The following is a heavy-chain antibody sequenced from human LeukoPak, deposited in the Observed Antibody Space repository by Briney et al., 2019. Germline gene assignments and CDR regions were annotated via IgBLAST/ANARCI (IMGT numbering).Heavy chain of an antibody. J-gene: IGHJ4*02. D-gene: IGHD3-10*01. V-gene: IGHV4-4*02. CDR3: ARVIGSITMIRGVADF. CDR2: IHHSGST. Sequence: SETLSLTCDVYGGSISSTNWWSWVRQPPGKGLEWIGDIHHSGSTNYNPSLKSRVTISVDKSKNQFSLTLRSVTAADTAVYYCARVIGSITMIRGVADFWGQGILVTVSS. CDR1: GGSISSTNW.